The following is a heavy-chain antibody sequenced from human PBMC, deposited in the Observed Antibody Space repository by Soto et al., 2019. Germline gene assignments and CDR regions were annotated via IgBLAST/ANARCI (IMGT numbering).Heavy chain of an antibody. Sequence: GGSLRVSCAASGFIFRDFYMSWIRQVPGKGLECLSKISSSSSSTDYADSVKGRFTISRDNAKNSLYLQMSSLRAEDTAVYYCARDRGGGSIFGGHYGMDVWGQGTTVTVSS. CDR3: ARDRGGGSIFGGHYGMDV. CDR1: GFIFRDFY. D-gene: IGHD3-3*01. J-gene: IGHJ6*02. V-gene: IGHV3-11*06. CDR2: ISSSSSST.